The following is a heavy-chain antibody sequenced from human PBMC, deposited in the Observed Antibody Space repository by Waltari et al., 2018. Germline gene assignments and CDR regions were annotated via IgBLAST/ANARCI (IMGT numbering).Heavy chain of an antibody. CDR3: ARARRGDYDVWSGYPVFWFDP. V-gene: IGHV2-26*01. CDR2: IFSNDEK. J-gene: IGHJ5*02. Sequence: QVTLKESGPVLVKPTETLTLTCTVSGFSLSNARMGVSWIRQPPGKALEWLAHIFSNDEKSYSTPRKGRLTYSNDTSKSQVVLTMTNMDPVDTAKDYCARARRGDYDVWSGYPVFWFDPWGQGTLVTVSS. CDR1: GFSLSNARMG. D-gene: IGHD3-3*01.